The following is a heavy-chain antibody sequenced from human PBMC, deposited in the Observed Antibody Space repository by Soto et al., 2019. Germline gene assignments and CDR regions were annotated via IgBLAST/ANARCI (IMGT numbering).Heavy chain of an antibody. Sequence: GGSLRLSCVASGFSFDNYGMSWVRQAPGEGLEWVSAIKSDGTSTYYAASVEDRFTISRDNSKNTLYLQLNSRRAEDTAVYYCAQLGLMTFSHKHYFNHWGRGTLVTVSS. D-gene: IGHD3-16*01. CDR1: GFSFDNYG. V-gene: IGHV3-23*01. CDR2: IKSDGTST. CDR3: AQLGLMTFSHKHYFNH. J-gene: IGHJ4*02.